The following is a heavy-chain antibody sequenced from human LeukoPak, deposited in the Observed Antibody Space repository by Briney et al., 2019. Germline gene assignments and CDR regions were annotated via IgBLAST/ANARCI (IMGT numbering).Heavy chain of an antibody. D-gene: IGHD3-10*01. CDR3: ARGPGTTIDY. CDR2: INPSGGRT. V-gene: IGHV1-46*01. Sequence: VSVKVSCKASGYTFTSYYVHWVRQAPGPGLEWMGMINPSGGRTTFSQKFQGRITMTRGTSTSTGYMELSSLRSEDTAVYYCARGPGTTIDYWGQGTLVTVSS. CDR1: GYTFTSYY. J-gene: IGHJ4*02.